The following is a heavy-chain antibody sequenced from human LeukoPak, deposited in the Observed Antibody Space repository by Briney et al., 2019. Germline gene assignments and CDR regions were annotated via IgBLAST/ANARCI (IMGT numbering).Heavy chain of an antibody. D-gene: IGHD4-17*01. CDR3: ARVSLGDYVHFDY. V-gene: IGHV1-8*01. CDR2: MNPNSGNT. Sequence: SXXIXXXRXXTGQGLEWMGWMNPNSGNTGYAQKFQGRVTMTRNTSISTAYMELSSLRSEDTAVYYCARVSLGDYVHFDYWGQGTLVTVSS. CDR1: SXX. J-gene: IGHJ4*02.